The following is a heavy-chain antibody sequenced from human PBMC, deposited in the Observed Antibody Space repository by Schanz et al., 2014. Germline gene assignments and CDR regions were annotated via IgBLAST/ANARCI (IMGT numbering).Heavy chain of an antibody. D-gene: IGHD1-26*01. V-gene: IGHV3-21*01. CDR1: GFTFSSYT. Sequence: EVQLVESGGGLVKPGDSLRLSCAASGFTFSSYTMKWVRQAPGKGLEWVSSISSTSTYLYYADSVKGRFTISRDNARNSLYLQMNSLRAEDTAVYYCVKDLQRELLRDDHYYGMDVWGQGTTVTVSS. CDR2: ISSTSTYL. CDR3: VKDLQRELLRDDHYYGMDV. J-gene: IGHJ6*02.